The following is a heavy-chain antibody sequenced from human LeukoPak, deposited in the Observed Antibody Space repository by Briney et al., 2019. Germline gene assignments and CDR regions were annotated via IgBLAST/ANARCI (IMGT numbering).Heavy chain of an antibody. D-gene: IGHD1-14*01. J-gene: IGHJ6*03. V-gene: IGHV4-4*02. CDR1: GDSISSSNW. CDR3: ARGITPHMDV. CDR2: IYHSGST. Sequence: SGTLSLTCAVSGDSISSSNWWSWVRQPPGKGLEWIGQIYHSGSTNYNPSLESRVTVSVDKSKNQFSLKLSSVTAADTAVYYCARGITPHMDVWGKGTTVTVSS.